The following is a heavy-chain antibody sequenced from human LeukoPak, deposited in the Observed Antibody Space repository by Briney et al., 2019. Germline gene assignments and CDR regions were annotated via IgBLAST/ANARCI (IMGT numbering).Heavy chain of an antibody. J-gene: IGHJ3*02. Sequence: GGSLRLSCAASGFXFSSYSINWVRQAPGKGLEWVSSISSRSGDIYYADSVKGRFTISRDNAKNSLYLQMNSLRVEDTAVYYCTSRYCTSTNCYSFDIWGQGTMVTVSS. CDR2: ISSRSGDI. CDR3: TSRYCTSTNCYSFDI. V-gene: IGHV3-21*01. D-gene: IGHD2-2*01. CDR1: GFXFSSYS.